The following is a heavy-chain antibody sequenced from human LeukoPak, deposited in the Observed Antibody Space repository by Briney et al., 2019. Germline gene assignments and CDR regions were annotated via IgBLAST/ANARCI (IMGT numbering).Heavy chain of an antibody. D-gene: IGHD5-18*01. J-gene: IGHJ4*02. CDR1: GFTFSAYA. CDR2: ISGSGGST. V-gene: IGHV3-23*01. Sequence: PGGSLRLSCAASGFTFSAYAMSWVRQAPGKGLEWVSAISGSGGSTYYADSVKGRFTISRDNSKNTLYLQMNSLRAEDTAVYYCAKVAYQDTAMVTPEVDYWGQGTLVTVSS. CDR3: AKVAYQDTAMVTPEVDY.